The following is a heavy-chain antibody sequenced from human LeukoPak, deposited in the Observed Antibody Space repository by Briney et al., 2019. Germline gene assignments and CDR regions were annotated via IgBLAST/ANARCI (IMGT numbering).Heavy chain of an antibody. CDR1: GFTFSSYA. CDR3: AKVLGIAAAGTVDY. J-gene: IGHJ4*02. V-gene: IGHV3-23*01. D-gene: IGHD6-13*01. CDR2: IGGSGGST. Sequence: GGSLRLSCAASGFTFSSYAMSWVRQAPGKGLEWVSAIGGSGGSTYYADSVKGRFTISRDNSKNTLYLQMNSLRAEDTAVYYCAKVLGIAAAGTVDYWGQGTLVTVSS.